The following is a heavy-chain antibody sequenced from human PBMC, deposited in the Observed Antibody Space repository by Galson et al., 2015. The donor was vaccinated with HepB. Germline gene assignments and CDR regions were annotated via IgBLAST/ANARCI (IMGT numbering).Heavy chain of an antibody. D-gene: IGHD3-10*01. V-gene: IGHV2-5*01. CDR2: IYWNDDK. CDR3: AHTREYYGSLYPRSFRYGMDV. Sequence: PALVKPTQTLTLTCTFSGFSLSTSGVGVGWIRQPPGKALEWLALIYWNDDKRYSPSLKSRLTITKDTSKNQVVLTMTNMDPVDTATYYCAHTREYYGSLYPRSFRYGMDVWGQGTTVTVSS. CDR1: GFSLSTSGVG. J-gene: IGHJ6*02.